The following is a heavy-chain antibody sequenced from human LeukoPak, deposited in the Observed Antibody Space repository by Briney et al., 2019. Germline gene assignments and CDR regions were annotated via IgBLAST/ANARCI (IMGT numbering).Heavy chain of an antibody. J-gene: IGHJ3*02. Sequence: GGSLRLSCAASGFTFSSYSMNWVRQAPGKGLEWVSSISSSSSYIYYADSVKGRFTISRDNAKNSLCLQMNSLRAEDTAVYYCAREVVSDDAFDIWGQGTMVTVSS. CDR1: GFTFSSYS. D-gene: IGHD2-15*01. CDR2: ISSSSSYI. CDR3: AREVVSDDAFDI. V-gene: IGHV3-21*01.